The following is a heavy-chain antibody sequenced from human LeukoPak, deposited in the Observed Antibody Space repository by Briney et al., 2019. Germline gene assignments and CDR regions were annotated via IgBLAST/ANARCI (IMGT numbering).Heavy chain of an antibody. CDR3: AKAEGYDILTGLDY. V-gene: IGHV3-23*01. D-gene: IGHD3-9*01. Sequence: GGSLRLSCAASGFTFSSFAMNWVRQAPGKGLDWVSSISGSGGSSYYADSVKGRVTISRDNSKNTLYLQMNSLRTEDTAVYYCAKAEGYDILTGLDYWGQGTLVTVSS. CDR2: ISGSGGSS. J-gene: IGHJ4*02. CDR1: GFTFSSFA.